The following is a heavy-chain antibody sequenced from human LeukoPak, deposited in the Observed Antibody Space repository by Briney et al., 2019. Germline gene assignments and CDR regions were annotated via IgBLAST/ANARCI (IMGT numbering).Heavy chain of an antibody. CDR2: IWYDGSNK. Sequence: GGSLRLSCAASGFTFSSYGMHWVRQAPGKGLEWVAVIWYDGSNKYYADSVKGRFTISRDNSKNTLYLQMNSLRAEDTAVYYCTKDPSAWGGWLDPWGQGTLVTVSS. D-gene: IGHD3-10*01. CDR3: TKDPSAWGGWLDP. CDR1: GFTFSSYG. V-gene: IGHV3-33*06. J-gene: IGHJ5*02.